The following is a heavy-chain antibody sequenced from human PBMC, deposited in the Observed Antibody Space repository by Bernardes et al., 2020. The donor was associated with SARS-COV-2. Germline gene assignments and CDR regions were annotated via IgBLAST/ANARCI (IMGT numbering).Heavy chain of an antibody. Sequence: ASVKVSCKASGYTFTGYYMHWVRQAPGQGLEWMGWINPNSGATNYAQKFQGWVTMTRDTSISTVYMELSRLRSDDTAVYYCARGHRGGPSHSLFDYWGQGTLVTVSS. CDR2: INPNSGAT. J-gene: IGHJ4*02. CDR3: ARGHRGGPSHSLFDY. V-gene: IGHV1-2*04. CDR1: GYTFTGYY. D-gene: IGHD3-16*01.